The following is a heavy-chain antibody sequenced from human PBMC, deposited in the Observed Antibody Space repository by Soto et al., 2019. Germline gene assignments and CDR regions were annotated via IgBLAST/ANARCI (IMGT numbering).Heavy chain of an antibody. CDR3: ASWSSGYYWDY. CDR2: ISGTTGAT. CDR1: GFTFSNYA. D-gene: IGHD3-22*01. J-gene: IGHJ4*01. V-gene: IGHV3-23*01. Sequence: PGGSLRLSCAASGFTFSNYAMTWVRQAPGQGLEWVSSISGTTGATYYADSMKGRFTISRDNSKDTLYLQMNTLRAEDTAVYYCASWSSGYYWDYWGRGTMVTSPQ.